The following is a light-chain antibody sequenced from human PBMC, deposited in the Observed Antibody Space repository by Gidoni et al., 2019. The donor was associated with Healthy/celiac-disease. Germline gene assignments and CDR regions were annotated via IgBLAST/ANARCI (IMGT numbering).Light chain of an antibody. J-gene: IGLJ3*02. CDR3: QSYDSSLSGLWV. CDR1: SSNIGAGYD. V-gene: IGLV1-40*01. CDR2: GNS. Sequence: QSVLTQPPSVSGAPGQRVTISCTGSSSNIGAGYDVHWYQQLPATAPKLLIYGNSNRPSGVPDRFSGSKSGTSASLAITGLQAEDEADYYCQSYDSSLSGLWVFGGGTKLTVL.